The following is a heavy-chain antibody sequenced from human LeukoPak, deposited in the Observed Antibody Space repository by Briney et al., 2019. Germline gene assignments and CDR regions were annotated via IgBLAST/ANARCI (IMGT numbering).Heavy chain of an antibody. CDR1: GGTFSSYA. CDR2: IIPILGIA. Sequence: GASVKVSCKASGGTFSSYAISWVRQAPGQGLEWMGRIIPILGIANYAQKSQGRVTITADKSTSTAYMELSSLRSEDTAVYYYARVEGYGDYPLDYWGQGTLVTVSS. D-gene: IGHD4-17*01. J-gene: IGHJ4*02. CDR3: ARVEGYGDYPLDY. V-gene: IGHV1-69*04.